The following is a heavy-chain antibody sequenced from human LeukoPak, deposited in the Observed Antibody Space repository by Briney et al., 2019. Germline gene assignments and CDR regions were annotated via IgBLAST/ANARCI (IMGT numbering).Heavy chain of an antibody. J-gene: IGHJ4*02. Sequence: PGGSLRLSCAASGFTFSNYWMSWVRQAPGKGLEWVANIKQDGSEKYYVDSVKGRFTISRDNAKNSLYLEMNSLRAEDTAVYYCARLGSSSWTFDYWGQGTLVTVSS. D-gene: IGHD6-13*01. CDR2: IKQDGSEK. CDR3: ARLGSSSWTFDY. V-gene: IGHV3-7*03. CDR1: GFTFSNYW.